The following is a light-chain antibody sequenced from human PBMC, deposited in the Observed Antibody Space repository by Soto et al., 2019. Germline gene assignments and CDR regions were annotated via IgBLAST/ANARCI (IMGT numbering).Light chain of an antibody. J-gene: IGLJ2*01. CDR3: SSYTSSSSLVV. V-gene: IGLV2-14*01. CDR2: DVS. Sequence: QSVLTQPASVSGSPGQSITISCTGTSRDVGSYNYVSWHQKHPGKAPKLMIYDVSSRPSGVSNRFSGSKSGNTAALTNSGLQAEDEGDYYCSSYTSSSSLVVFGGGTKLTVL. CDR1: SRDVGSYNY.